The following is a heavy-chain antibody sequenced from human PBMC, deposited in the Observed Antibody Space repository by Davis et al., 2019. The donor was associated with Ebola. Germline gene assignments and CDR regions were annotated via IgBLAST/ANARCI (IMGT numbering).Heavy chain of an antibody. CDR2: INHGGST. V-gene: IGHV4-34*01. Sequence: SETLSLTCAVYGGSFSGYYWTWIRQPPGKGLEWIGEINHGGSTNYNPSLKSRVTMSVNTSKNQFSLKLTSVTAADTAVYFCARGNTIAAAGTGYYFDYWGQGTLVTVSS. D-gene: IGHD6-13*01. CDR1: GGSFSGYY. J-gene: IGHJ4*02. CDR3: ARGNTIAAAGTGYYFDY.